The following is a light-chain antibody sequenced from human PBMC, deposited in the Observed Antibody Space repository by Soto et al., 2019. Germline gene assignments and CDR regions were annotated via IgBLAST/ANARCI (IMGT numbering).Light chain of an antibody. Sequence: DVQMTPSPSSLSAFVGDRVTITCRASQGIAPYLAWFQQKPGKVPKLLIYATATLQSGVPSRFSGSGSGTDFTLTISSLQPEDVGTYYWQKYNSAPLTCGGGTKVDIK. V-gene: IGKV1-27*01. CDR1: QGIAPY. J-gene: IGKJ4*01. CDR2: ATA. CDR3: QKYNSAPLT.